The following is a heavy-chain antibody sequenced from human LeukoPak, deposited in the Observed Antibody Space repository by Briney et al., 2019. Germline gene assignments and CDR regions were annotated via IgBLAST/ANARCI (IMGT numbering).Heavy chain of an antibody. CDR1: GGSISSSIYH. Sequence: KSSETLSLTCTVSGGSISSSIYHWGWIRQPPGKGLEWIGSVYYSGNTYDNPSLRSRVTMSVDTSKNQFSLKLSSVTAADTAVYYCAREVESGSYGYYFDFWGQGTLVTVSS. J-gene: IGHJ4*02. V-gene: IGHV4-39*07. D-gene: IGHD1-26*01. CDR3: AREVESGSYGYYFDF. CDR2: VYYSGNT.